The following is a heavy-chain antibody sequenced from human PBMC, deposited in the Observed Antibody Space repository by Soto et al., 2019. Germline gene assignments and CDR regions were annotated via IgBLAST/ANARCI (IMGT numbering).Heavy chain of an antibody. Sequence: SLRLSCAASGFTFDDYAMHWVRQAPGKGLEWASGISWNSGSIGYADSVKGRFTISRDNAKNSLYLQMNSLRAEDTALYYCAKGLYYYDSSGSPDYWGQGTLVTVSS. CDR3: AKGLYYYDSSGSPDY. CDR2: ISWNSGSI. D-gene: IGHD3-22*01. CDR1: GFTFDDYA. J-gene: IGHJ4*02. V-gene: IGHV3-9*01.